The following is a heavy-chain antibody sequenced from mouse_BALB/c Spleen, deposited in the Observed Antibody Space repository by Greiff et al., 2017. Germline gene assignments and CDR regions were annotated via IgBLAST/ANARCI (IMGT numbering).Heavy chain of an antibody. V-gene: IGHV1S132*01. CDR1: GYTFTSYW. D-gene: IGHD1-1*01. CDR3: ATHYGSSYYFDY. CDR2: IFPGTGTT. Sequence: QVQLKQSGAELVKPGASVKLSCKTSGYTFTSYWIQWVKQRPGQGLGWIGEIFPGTGTTYYNEKFKGKATLTIDTSSSTAYMQLSSLTSEDSAVYFCATHYGSSYYFDYWGQGTTLTVSS. J-gene: IGHJ2*01.